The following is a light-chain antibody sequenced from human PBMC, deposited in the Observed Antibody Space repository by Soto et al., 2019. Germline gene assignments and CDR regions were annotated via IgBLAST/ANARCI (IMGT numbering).Light chain of an antibody. Sequence: DIQMTQSPSALAASVGDRVTITCRASQSITNWLAWYQQKPGKAPKLLIYKASSLESGVPSRFSGSGSGTEFTLTISSLQPDDFATYYCQQYSSYSLTFGGGTKVAIK. CDR1: QSITNW. CDR3: QQYSSYSLT. V-gene: IGKV1-5*03. J-gene: IGKJ4*01. CDR2: KAS.